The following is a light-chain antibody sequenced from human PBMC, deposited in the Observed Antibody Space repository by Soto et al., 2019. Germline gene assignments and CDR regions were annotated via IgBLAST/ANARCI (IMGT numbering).Light chain of an antibody. Sequence: DIQMNQSPYSLYASVGDRVTITCQASQDITSYLNWYQHKPGKAPKLLIYDASILEAGVPSRFSGSGSGTDFTFTISSLQHEDVATYYCQHCDYLPIFGPGTTVDFK. J-gene: IGKJ3*01. CDR1: QDITSY. CDR2: DAS. CDR3: QHCDYLPI. V-gene: IGKV1-33*01.